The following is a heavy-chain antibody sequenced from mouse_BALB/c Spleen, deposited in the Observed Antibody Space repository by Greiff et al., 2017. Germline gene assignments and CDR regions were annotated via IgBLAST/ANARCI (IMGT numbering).Heavy chain of an antibody. Sequence: EVKLVESGGGLVQPGGSLKLSCAASGFTFSSYTMSWVRQTPEKRLEWVAYISNGGGSTYYPDTVKGRFTISRDNAKNTLYLQMSSLKSEDTAMYYCARLITTVVAYYFDYWGQGTTLTVSS. CDR3: ARLITTVVAYYFDY. CDR2: ISNGGGST. D-gene: IGHD1-1*01. J-gene: IGHJ2*01. CDR1: GFTFSSYT. V-gene: IGHV5-12-2*01.